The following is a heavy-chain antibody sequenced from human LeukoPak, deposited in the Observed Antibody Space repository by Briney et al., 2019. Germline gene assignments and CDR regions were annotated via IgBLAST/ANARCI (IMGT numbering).Heavy chain of an antibody. CDR1: GFKFDDYV. J-gene: IGHJ4*02. CDR3: ATGGAPTY. D-gene: IGHD1-26*01. CDR2: ITWNSAFI. V-gene: IGHV3-9*01. Sequence: PGRSLRVSCVTSGFKFDDYVMYWVRQPPGKGLEWVSAITWNSAFIAYADSVKGRFTVSRDNANSTLYLHLNSLRPEDTASYYCATGGAPTYWGQGIPVTVSS.